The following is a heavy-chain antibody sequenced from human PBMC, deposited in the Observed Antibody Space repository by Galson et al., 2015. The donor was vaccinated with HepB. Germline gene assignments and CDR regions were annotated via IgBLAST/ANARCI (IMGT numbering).Heavy chain of an antibody. CDR3: ATKPDGDYDSSGYDHTQLDY. CDR1: GYTLTELS. J-gene: IGHJ4*02. V-gene: IGHV1-24*01. CDR2: FDPEDGET. Sequence: SVKVSCKVSGYTLTELSMHWVRQAPGKGLEWMGDFDPEDGETICAQKFQGRVTMTEDTSTDTAYMELSSLRSEDTAVYYCATKPDGDYDSSGYDHTQLDYWGQGTLVTVSS. D-gene: IGHD3-22*01.